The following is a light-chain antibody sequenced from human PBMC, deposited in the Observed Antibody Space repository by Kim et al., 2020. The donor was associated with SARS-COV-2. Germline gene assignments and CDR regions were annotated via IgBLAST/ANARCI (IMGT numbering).Light chain of an antibody. CDR3: QQRSDWPT. V-gene: IGKV3-11*01. Sequence: EVVLAQSPATLSLSPGERATLSCRASRSVGSYLAWYQQKPGQPPRLLIYDASNRAAGIPARFSGSGSGTDFTLTISSLEPEDFAVYYCQQRSDWPTFGPGTKVDIK. CDR2: DAS. CDR1: RSVGSY. J-gene: IGKJ3*01.